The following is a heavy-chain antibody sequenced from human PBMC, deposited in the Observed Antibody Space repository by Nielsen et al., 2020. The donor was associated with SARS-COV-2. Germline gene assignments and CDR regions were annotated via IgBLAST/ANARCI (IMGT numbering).Heavy chain of an antibody. Sequence: ASVKVSCKASGYRFTGYSASWVRQAPGQGLEWMGWISGYNGNRYYAQKFQGRVTMTTDTFLNTAYMDLRSLRPDDTAVYYCARDVGLTHPEQFEYWGQGTLVTVSS. CDR2: ISGYNGNR. CDR3: ARDVGLTHPEQFEY. V-gene: IGHV1-18*01. CDR1: GYRFTGYS. D-gene: IGHD1-26*01. J-gene: IGHJ4*02.